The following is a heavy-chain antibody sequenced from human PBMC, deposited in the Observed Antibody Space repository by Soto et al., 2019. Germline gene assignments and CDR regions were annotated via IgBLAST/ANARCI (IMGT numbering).Heavy chain of an antibody. J-gene: IGHJ4*02. V-gene: IGHV3-30-3*01. CDR1: GFIFSGSA. CDR2: ISYDGNYK. Sequence: GGSLRLSCAASGFIFSGSAMHWVRQAPGKGLEWVAIISYDGNYKYYADSVTGRFTISRDNSKNTLYLQMTRLRAEDTATYYCAKDGQWLDVYLESWGQGTQVTVSS. CDR3: AKDGQWLDVYLES. D-gene: IGHD6-19*01.